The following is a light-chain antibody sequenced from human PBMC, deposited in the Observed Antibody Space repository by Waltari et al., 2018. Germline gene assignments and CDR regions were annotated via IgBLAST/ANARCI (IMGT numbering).Light chain of an antibody. J-gene: IGLJ1*01. Sequence: QSVLTQPPSASGTPGQRVTIPCSGSSSNIGSNTVNSYQQLPGTAPKLRIYGDNRRPSGVPDRFSGSKSGTSVSLVISGLQSEDEADYYCAVWDGSLNHYVFGAGTKVTVL. CDR2: GDN. CDR1: SSNIGSNT. V-gene: IGLV1-44*01. CDR3: AVWDGSLNHYV.